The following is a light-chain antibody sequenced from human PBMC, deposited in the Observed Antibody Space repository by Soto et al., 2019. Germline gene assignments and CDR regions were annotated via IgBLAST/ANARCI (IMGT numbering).Light chain of an antibody. CDR3: QEYNTRPGK. CDR1: QSVNNN. CDR2: GAS. J-gene: IGKJ1*01. Sequence: ETLMTQSPATLSVSPGERATLSCRASQSVNNNLAWYQQKLGQAPRVLIYGASTRATGIPARFTGSGSGTEFILPITRLQSEDSAVYYCQEYNTRPGKYGQGTK. V-gene: IGKV3-15*01.